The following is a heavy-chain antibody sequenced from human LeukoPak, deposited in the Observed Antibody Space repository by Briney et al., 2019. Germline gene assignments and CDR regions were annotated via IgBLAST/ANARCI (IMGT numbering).Heavy chain of an antibody. Sequence: GGSLRLSCAASGFSFSNYGMHWVRQAPGKGLEWVSSISSSSSYIYYADSVKGRFTISRDNAKNSLYLQMTSLRAEDTAVYYCAREDYGGEKGGFDYWGQGTLVTVSS. CDR3: AREDYGGEKGGFDY. V-gene: IGHV3-21*01. CDR1: GFSFSNYG. CDR2: ISSSSSYI. D-gene: IGHD4-23*01. J-gene: IGHJ4*02.